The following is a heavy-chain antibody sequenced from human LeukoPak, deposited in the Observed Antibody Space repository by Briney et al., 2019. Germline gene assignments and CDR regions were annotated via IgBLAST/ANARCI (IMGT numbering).Heavy chain of an antibody. Sequence: GASVKVSCKASGYTFTSYGISWVRQAPGQGLEWMGWISAYNGNTNYAQKLQGRVTMTTDTSTSTAYMELRSLRSDDTAVYYCARDPDSGWSYDFWSGHTASFFDYWGQGTLVTVSS. CDR1: GYTFTSYG. CDR3: ARDPDSGWSYDFWSGHTASFFDY. J-gene: IGHJ4*02. CDR2: ISAYNGNT. V-gene: IGHV1-18*01. D-gene: IGHD3-3*01.